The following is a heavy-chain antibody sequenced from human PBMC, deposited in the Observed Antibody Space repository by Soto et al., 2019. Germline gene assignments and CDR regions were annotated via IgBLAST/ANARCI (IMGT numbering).Heavy chain of an antibody. Sequence: ASVKVSCKASGYTFTSYGISWVRQAPGQGLEWMGWISAYNGNTNYAQKLQGRVTMTTDTSTSTAYMELRSLRSDDTAVYYCASTAYYYDSSGYSLAAFDIWGQGTMVTVSS. CDR1: GYTFTSYG. D-gene: IGHD3-22*01. CDR3: ASTAYYYDSSGYSLAAFDI. V-gene: IGHV1-18*04. J-gene: IGHJ3*02. CDR2: ISAYNGNT.